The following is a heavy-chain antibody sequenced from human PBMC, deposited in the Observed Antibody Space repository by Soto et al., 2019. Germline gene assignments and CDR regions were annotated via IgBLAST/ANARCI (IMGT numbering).Heavy chain of an antibody. V-gene: IGHV3-21*01. CDR3: ARERGVGWELPFYYYGMDV. J-gene: IGHJ6*02. CDR1: GFTFSSYS. CDR2: ISSSSSYI. Sequence: EVQLVESGGGLVKPGGSLRLSCAASGFTFSSYSMNWVRQAPGKGLEWVSSISSSSSYIYYADSVKGRFTISRDNAKNSLYLQMNSLSAEDTAVNYCARERGVGWELPFYYYGMDVWGQGTTVTVSS. D-gene: IGHD1-26*01.